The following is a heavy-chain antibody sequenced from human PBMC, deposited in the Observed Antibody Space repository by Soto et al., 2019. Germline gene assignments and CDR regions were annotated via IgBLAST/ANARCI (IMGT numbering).Heavy chain of an antibody. CDR2: ISHSGNT. CDR3: ASHRGTTYGPYDY. J-gene: IGHJ4*02. CDR1: GGSISSGNW. Sequence: VQLQESGPGLVKPSGTLSLTCAVSGGSISSGNWWSWVRQSPRKGLEWIGEISHSGNTNHNPSPTSRVTISIDKSKNQFSLKLTSVTAADTAVYYCASHRGTTYGPYDYWGQGTLVTVSS. V-gene: IGHV4-4*02. D-gene: IGHD5-18*01.